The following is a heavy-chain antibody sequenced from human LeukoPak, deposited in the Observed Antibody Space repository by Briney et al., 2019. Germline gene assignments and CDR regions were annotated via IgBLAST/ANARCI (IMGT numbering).Heavy chain of an antibody. CDR3: ARGADGVVVTASDY. D-gene: IGHD2-21*02. V-gene: IGHV3-30-3*01. CDR2: ISYDGSNK. CDR1: GLTFSSYA. Sequence: PPGGSLRLSCAASGLTFSSYAMQWVRQAPGKGLEWVAVISYDGSNKYYADSVKGRFTISRDNSKNTLYLQMNSLRAEDTAVYYCARGADGVVVTASDYWGQGTLVTVSS. J-gene: IGHJ4*02.